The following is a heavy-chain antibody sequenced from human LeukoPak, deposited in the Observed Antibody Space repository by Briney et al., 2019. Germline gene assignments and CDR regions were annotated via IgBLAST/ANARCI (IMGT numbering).Heavy chain of an antibody. J-gene: IGHJ4*02. CDR3: AAEVARYYFDY. Sequence: PSETLSLTCSVAGGSISSNTYYWGWIRQPPGKGLEWIGSINYSGSTYHNASLRSRVTISVDTPKNQFSLKLSSMTAADTAVYYCAAEVARYYFDYWGQGTLVTVSS. V-gene: IGHV4-39*07. CDR2: INYSGST. CDR1: GGSISSNTYY.